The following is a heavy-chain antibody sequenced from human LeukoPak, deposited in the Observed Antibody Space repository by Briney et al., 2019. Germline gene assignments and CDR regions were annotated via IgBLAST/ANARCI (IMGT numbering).Heavy chain of an antibody. V-gene: IGHV1-2*02. CDR1: GYTFTGYY. Sequence: GASVKVSCKASGYTFTGYYMHWVRQAPGQGREWMGWINPNSGGTNYAQKFQGRVTMTRDTSISTAYMELSRLRSDDTAVYYCARVPYCSSTSCPPDAFDIWGQGTMVTVSS. D-gene: IGHD2-2*01. CDR3: ARVPYCSSTSCPPDAFDI. J-gene: IGHJ3*02. CDR2: INPNSGGT.